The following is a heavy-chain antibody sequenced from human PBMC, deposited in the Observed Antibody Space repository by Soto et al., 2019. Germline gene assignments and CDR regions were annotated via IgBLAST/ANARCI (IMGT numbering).Heavy chain of an antibody. J-gene: IGHJ4*02. V-gene: IGHV2-5*02. Sequence: QITLKESGPTLVKPTQTLTLTCTFSGFSLSTSGVGVGWIRQPPGKALEWLALIYWDDDKRYSPSLTSRLTITKDTSKNQVVLTMTTMDPVDTATYYCAHSLIPNWGSRGAFDYWGQGTLVTVSS. D-gene: IGHD7-27*01. CDR3: AHSLIPNWGSRGAFDY. CDR1: GFSLSTSGVG. CDR2: IYWDDDK.